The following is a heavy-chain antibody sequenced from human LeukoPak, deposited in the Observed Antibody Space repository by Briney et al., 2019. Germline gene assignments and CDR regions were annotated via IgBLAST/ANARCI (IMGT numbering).Heavy chain of an antibody. CDR1: AFTFSSYA. CDR2: INSDGSST. J-gene: IGHJ6*02. CDR3: AREPMGTIFGGYYYYYGMDV. D-gene: IGHD3-3*01. Sequence: GGSLRLSCAASAFTFSSYAMSWVRQAPGTGRVWVARINSDGSSTSYADSVKGRFTISRDNAKNTLYLQMNSLRAEDTAVYYCAREPMGTIFGGYYYYYGMDVWGQGTTVTVSS. V-gene: IGHV3-74*01.